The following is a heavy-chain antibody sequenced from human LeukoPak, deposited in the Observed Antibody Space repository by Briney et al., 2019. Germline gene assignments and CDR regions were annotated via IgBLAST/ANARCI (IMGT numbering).Heavy chain of an antibody. V-gene: IGHV3-21*01. CDR1: GFTFSDYA. CDR2: LSSGSDYI. D-gene: IGHD1-26*01. Sequence: GGSLTPSCTASGFTFSDYAMEWVRQAPGKGLEGLSSLSSGSDYIYYADSVKGRFTISRENAKSSLTLQMNSLRAEATALYYRARLSRSAYGKYYFESWGQGTLVTVSS. CDR3: ARLSRSAYGKYYFES. J-gene: IGHJ4*02.